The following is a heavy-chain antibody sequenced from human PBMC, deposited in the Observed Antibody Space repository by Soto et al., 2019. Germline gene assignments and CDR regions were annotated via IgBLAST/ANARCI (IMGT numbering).Heavy chain of an antibody. CDR3: AKAAVFSSSARIADYYYYLDV. V-gene: IGHV3-23*01. Sequence: GGSLRLSCAASGFNFCSYGMHWVRQAPGKGLEWVAAICGSGGTTYSADSVKGRFIISRDNSKSTLYLQMNSLRADDTAVYYCAKAAVFSSSARIADYYYYLDVWGKGASVTVSS. CDR2: ICGSGGTT. D-gene: IGHD6-6*01. CDR1: GFNFCSYG. J-gene: IGHJ6*03.